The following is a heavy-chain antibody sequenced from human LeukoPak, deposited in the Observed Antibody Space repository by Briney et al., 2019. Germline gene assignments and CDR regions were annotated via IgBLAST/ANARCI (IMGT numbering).Heavy chain of an antibody. CDR1: GFTFSSYW. Sequence: PGGSLRLSCAASGFTFSSYWMSWGRQAPGRGREWVANIKEDGVQKYYVDSVKGRFTISRDNAKNSLYLQMNSLRAEDTAVYYCARFRAVSGNCDYWGQGTLVTVSS. D-gene: IGHD6-19*01. V-gene: IGHV3-7*05. J-gene: IGHJ4*02. CDR2: IKEDGVQK. CDR3: ARFRAVSGNCDY.